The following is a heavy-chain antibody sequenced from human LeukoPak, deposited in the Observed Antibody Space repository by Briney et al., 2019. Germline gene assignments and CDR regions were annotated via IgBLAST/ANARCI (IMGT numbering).Heavy chain of an antibody. J-gene: IGHJ6*04. V-gene: IGHV3-30*03. D-gene: IGHD3-10*01. CDR2: VSYDGTET. CDR3: ARSARGVIFDV. CDR1: GFIFSRYG. Sequence: GGSLRLSCAASGFIFSRYGMHWVRQAPGKGLEWVAVVSYDGTETKYADSVKGRLNLSRDNSKNTVYLQMNSLTFEDTAVYYCARSARGVIFDVWGEGTTVIVSS.